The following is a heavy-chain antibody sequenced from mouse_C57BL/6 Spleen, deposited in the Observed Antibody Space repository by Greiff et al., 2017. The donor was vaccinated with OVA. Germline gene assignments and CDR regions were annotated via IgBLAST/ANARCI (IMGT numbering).Heavy chain of an antibody. J-gene: IGHJ2*01. CDR2: ISGGGGNT. CDR3: ARLGRGYFDY. V-gene: IGHV5-9*01. CDR1: GFTFSSYT. Sequence: LQQSGGGLVKPGGSLKLSCAASGFTFSSYTMSWVRQTPEKRLEWVATISGGGGNTYYPDSVKGRFTISRDNAKNTLYLQMSSLRSEDTALYYCARLGRGYFDYWGQGTTLTVSS. D-gene: IGHD4-1*01.